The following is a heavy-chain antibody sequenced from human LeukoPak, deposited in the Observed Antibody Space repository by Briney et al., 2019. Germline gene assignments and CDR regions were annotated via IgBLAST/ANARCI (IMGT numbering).Heavy chain of an antibody. J-gene: IGHJ4*02. V-gene: IGHV3-66*04. CDR3: ARLHYYDSRGYFNDDY. D-gene: IGHD3-22*01. Sequence: TGGSLRLSCAASGFTVSSNYMSWVRQAPGKGLEWVSVFYSGGSTYYADSVKGRFTISRDNSKNTLFLQMNSLRAEDTAVYYCARLHYYDSRGYFNDDYWGQGTLVTVSS. CDR2: FYSGGST. CDR1: GFTVSSNY.